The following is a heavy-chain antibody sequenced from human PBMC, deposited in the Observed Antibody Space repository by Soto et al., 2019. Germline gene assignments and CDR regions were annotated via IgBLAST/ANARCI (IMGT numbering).Heavy chain of an antibody. CDR2: IIPILGIA. J-gene: IGHJ6*02. CDR1: GGTFSSYT. CDR3: ASDSTYGRYYYGMDV. D-gene: IGHD1-26*01. V-gene: IGHV1-69*02. Sequence: VKVSCKASGGTFSSYTISWVRQAPGQGLEWMGRIIPILGIANYAQKFQGRVTITADKSTSTAYMELSSLRAEDTAVYYCASDSTYGRYYYGMDVWGQGTTVTVSS.